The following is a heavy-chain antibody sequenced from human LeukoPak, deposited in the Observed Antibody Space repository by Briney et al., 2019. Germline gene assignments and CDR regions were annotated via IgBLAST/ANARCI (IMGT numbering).Heavy chain of an antibody. Sequence: GGSLRLSCAASGFTFSSYAMSWVRQAPGKGLEWVSAISGSGGSTYYADSVKGRFTISRDNSKNTLYLQMNSLRAEDTAVYYCAKGGEDIVVVPAAIDYWGQGTLVTVSS. CDR1: GFTFSSYA. J-gene: IGHJ4*02. CDR3: AKGGEDIVVVPAAIDY. CDR2: ISGSGGST. D-gene: IGHD2-2*01. V-gene: IGHV3-23*01.